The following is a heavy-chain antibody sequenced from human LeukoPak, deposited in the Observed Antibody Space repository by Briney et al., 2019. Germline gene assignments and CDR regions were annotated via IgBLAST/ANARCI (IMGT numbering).Heavy chain of an antibody. V-gene: IGHV4-38-2*02. Sequence: PSETLSLTCTVSGYSISSGYYWGWIRQPPGKGLEWIGSIYHSGSTYYNPSLKSRVTISVDTSKNQFSLKLSSVTAADTAVYYCARVVYYDSSGPDHYFDYWGQGTLVTVSS. J-gene: IGHJ4*02. CDR1: GYSISSGYY. D-gene: IGHD3-22*01. CDR3: ARVVYYDSSGPDHYFDY. CDR2: IYHSGST.